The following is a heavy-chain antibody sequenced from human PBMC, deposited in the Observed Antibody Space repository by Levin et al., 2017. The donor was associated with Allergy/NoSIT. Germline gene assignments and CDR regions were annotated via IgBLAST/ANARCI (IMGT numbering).Heavy chain of an antibody. CDR3: ARRRIFYDFWSGPYTRGWFDP. CDR1: GGSFSGYY. D-gene: IGHD3-3*01. CDR2: INHSGST. V-gene: IGHV4-34*01. J-gene: IGHJ5*02. Sequence: SETLSLTCAVYGGSFSGYYWSWIRQPPGKGLEWIGEINHSGSTNYNPSLKSRVTISVDTSKNQFSLKLSSVTAADTAVYYCARRRIFYDFWSGPYTRGWFDPWGQGTLVTVSS.